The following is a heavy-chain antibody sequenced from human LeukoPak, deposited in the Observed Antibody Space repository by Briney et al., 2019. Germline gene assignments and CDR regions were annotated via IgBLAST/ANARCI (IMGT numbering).Heavy chain of an antibody. V-gene: IGHV1-2*02. D-gene: IGHD3-16*02. CDR1: GYTFTGYY. J-gene: IGHJ3*02. Sequence: ASVKVSCKASGYTFTGYYMHWVRQAPGQGLEWMGWINPNSGGTNYAQKFQGRVTMTRDTSISTAYMELSRLRSDDTAVYYCARYSANDYVWGSYRYDAFDIWGQGTMVTVPS. CDR2: INPNSGGT. CDR3: ARYSANDYVWGSYRYDAFDI.